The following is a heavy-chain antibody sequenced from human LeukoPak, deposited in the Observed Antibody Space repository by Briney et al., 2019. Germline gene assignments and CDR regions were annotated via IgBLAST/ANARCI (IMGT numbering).Heavy chain of an antibody. CDR1: GFIFSSYS. Sequence: PGGSLRLSCAASGFIFSSYSLNWVRQAPGKGLEWVSSITTSSSYIYYADSAKGRFTISRDNAKNSLYLQMNSLRAEDSAVYYCARGALDSSGWYGYFDYWGQGTLVTVSS. D-gene: IGHD6-19*01. J-gene: IGHJ4*02. V-gene: IGHV3-21*01. CDR3: ARGALDSSGWYGYFDY. CDR2: ITTSSSYI.